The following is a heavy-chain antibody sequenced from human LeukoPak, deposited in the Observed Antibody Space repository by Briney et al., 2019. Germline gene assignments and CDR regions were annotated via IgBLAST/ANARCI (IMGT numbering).Heavy chain of an antibody. CDR2: INPNSGGT. Sequence: ASVKVSCKASGYTFTGYYMHWVRQAPGQGLEWMGWINPNSGGTNYAQKFQGRVTMTRDTSISTAYMELSRLRSDDTAVYYCARAGVWFGEITDYWGRGTLVTVSS. D-gene: IGHD3-10*01. V-gene: IGHV1-2*02. CDR1: GYTFTGYY. J-gene: IGHJ4*02. CDR3: ARAGVWFGEITDY.